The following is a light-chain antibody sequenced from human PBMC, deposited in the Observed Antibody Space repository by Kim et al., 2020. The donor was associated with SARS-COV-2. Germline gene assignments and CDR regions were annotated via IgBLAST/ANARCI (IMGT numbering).Light chain of an antibody. CDR1: RLRYYY. J-gene: IGLJ7*01. Sequence: SSELTQDPAVSVALGPIVRITFQGDRLRYYYASWYQQKPGQAPLLVIYGQNNLPSGNPHRFSGSTSGNTASLTLPGAPAVDEVDSSCHSPASRYHQMFGG. CDR3: HSPASRYHQM. CDR2: GQN. V-gene: IGLV3-19*01.